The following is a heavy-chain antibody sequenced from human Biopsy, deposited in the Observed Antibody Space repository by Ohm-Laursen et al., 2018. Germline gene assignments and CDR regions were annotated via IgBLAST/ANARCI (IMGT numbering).Heavy chain of an antibody. CDR2: ISAYNNNDT. D-gene: IGHD3-16*01. V-gene: IGHV1-18*01. Sequence: ASVKVSCKASGYTFGNYGVSWVRQAPGHGLEWMGWISAYNNNDTNYAQTFQDRVTLTADTSRDIAYLVLRSLRSDDTAIYYCARDRYRWNIPAVLAAHYNDFYYALDVWGQGTTGTVSS. CDR3: ARDRYRWNIPAVLAAHYNDFYYALDV. CDR1: GYTFGNYG. J-gene: IGHJ6*02.